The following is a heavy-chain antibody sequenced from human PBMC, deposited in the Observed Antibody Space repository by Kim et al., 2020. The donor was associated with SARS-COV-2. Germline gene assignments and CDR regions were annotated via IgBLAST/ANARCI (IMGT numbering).Heavy chain of an antibody. V-gene: IGHV4-34*01. D-gene: IGHD3-10*01. CDR3: ARVGYYGSGSYYKFDY. CDR1: GGSFSGYY. CDR2: INHSGST. J-gene: IGHJ4*02. Sequence: SETLSLTCAVYGGSFSGYYWSWIRQPPGKGLEWIGEINHSGSTNYNPSLKSRVTISVDTSKNQFSLKLSSVTAADTAVYYCARVGYYGSGSYYKFDYWGQGTLVTVSS.